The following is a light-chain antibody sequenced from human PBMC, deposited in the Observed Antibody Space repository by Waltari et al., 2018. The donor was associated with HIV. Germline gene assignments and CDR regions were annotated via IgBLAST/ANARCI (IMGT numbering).Light chain of an antibody. Sequence: SYELTQPPSAPVSPGQTARIPCLGDALPKKYAYWYQQKSGQAPMLVIYEDSKRPSGIPGRFSGSSSGTMATLTISGAQVEDEADYYCYSTDSSGNYVVFGGGTKLTVL. J-gene: IGLJ2*01. CDR1: ALPKKY. CDR3: YSTDSSGNYVV. CDR2: EDS. V-gene: IGLV3-10*01.